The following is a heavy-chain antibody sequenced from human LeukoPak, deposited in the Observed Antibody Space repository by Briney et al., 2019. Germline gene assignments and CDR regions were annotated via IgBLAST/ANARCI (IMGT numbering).Heavy chain of an antibody. V-gene: IGHV3-23*01. CDR1: GFTLSSYA. CDR2: LSGSGGST. CDR3: ARDPGVVAFHYFDF. D-gene: IGHD3-3*01. J-gene: IGHJ4*02. Sequence: PGGSLRLSCAASGFTLSSYAMSWVRQAPGKGLEWVSALSGSGGSTYYGDSVKGRFTISRDNSKNTVYLQMDSLRVEDTAVYYCARDPGVVAFHYFDFWGQGTLITVSS.